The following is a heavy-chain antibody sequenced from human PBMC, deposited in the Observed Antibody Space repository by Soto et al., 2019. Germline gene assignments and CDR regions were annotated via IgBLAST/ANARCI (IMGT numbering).Heavy chain of an antibody. CDR3: ARDGSPYGEPHDAFDI. D-gene: IGHD4-17*01. CDR2: ISYDGNNK. J-gene: IGHJ3*02. CDR1: VFTFSDYS. Sequence: GALRLSCAASVFTFSDYSLHWVRQAPGKGLQWVALISYDGNNKDFADSVNGRFSISRDNSRNTLYLQLNSLRLEDTAMYYCARDGSPYGEPHDAFDIWGQGTLVTVSS. V-gene: IGHV3-30-3*01.